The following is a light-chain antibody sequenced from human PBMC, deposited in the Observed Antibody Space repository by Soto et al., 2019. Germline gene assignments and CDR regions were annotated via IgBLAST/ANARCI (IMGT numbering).Light chain of an antibody. J-gene: IGLJ3*02. CDR2: EVS. CDR3: TSYAGSNIWV. CDR1: SSDVGAYKY. V-gene: IGLV2-8*01. Sequence: QSALTQPPSASGSPGQSVTISCTGTSSDVGAYKYVSWYQQYPGKAPQLMIYEVSTRPSGVPDRFSGSKSGNTASLTVSGLQAEDEADYYCTSYAGSNIWVFGGGTKLTVL.